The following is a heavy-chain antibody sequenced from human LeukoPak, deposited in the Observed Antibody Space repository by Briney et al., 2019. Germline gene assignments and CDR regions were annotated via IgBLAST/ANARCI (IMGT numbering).Heavy chain of an antibody. Sequence: ASVKVSCKASGYTFTGYYMHWVRQAPGQGLEWMGWINPNSGGTNYAQKFQGRVTMTRDTSISTAYMELSRLRSDDTAVYYCARGRYCSSTSCYTRRQEKGNWFDPWGQGTLVTVSS. V-gene: IGHV1-2*02. J-gene: IGHJ5*02. D-gene: IGHD2-2*02. CDR1: GYTFTGYY. CDR2: INPNSGGT. CDR3: ARGRYCSSTSCYTRRQEKGNWFDP.